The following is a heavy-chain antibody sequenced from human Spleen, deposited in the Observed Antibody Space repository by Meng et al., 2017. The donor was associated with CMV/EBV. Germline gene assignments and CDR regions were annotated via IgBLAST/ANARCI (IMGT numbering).Heavy chain of an antibody. CDR1: GYTFTSYD. Sequence: ASVKVSCKASGYTFTSYDINWVRQATGQGLEWMGWMNPNSGNTGYAQKFQGRVTMTRNTSISTAYMELSSLRSEDTAVYYCAKGVYLVGGTTADFLDYWGQGTLVTVSS. V-gene: IGHV1-8*01. D-gene: IGHD1-26*01. J-gene: IGHJ4*02. CDR3: AKGVYLVGGTTADFLDY. CDR2: MNPNSGNT.